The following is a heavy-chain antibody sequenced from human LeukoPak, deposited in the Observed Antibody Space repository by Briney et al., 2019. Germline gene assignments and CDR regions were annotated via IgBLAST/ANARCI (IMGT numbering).Heavy chain of an antibody. Sequence: ASVKVSCKASGYTFTSYGISWVRQAPGQGLEWMGWISAYNGNTNYAQKLQGRVTVTTDTSTSTAYMELSSLRSEDTAVYYCARGGTMIVVAKGHYFDYWGQGTLVTVSS. J-gene: IGHJ4*02. CDR2: ISAYNGNT. CDR3: ARGGTMIVVAKGHYFDY. V-gene: IGHV1-18*01. CDR1: GYTFTSYG. D-gene: IGHD3-22*01.